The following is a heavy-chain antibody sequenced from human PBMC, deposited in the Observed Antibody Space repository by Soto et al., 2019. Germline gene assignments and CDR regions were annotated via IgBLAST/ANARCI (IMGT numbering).Heavy chain of an antibody. J-gene: IGHJ4*02. D-gene: IGHD3-3*01. Sequence: GGSLRLSCAASGFTFSNYGMHWVRQAPGKGLEWVAVISYDGTNKYYADSVKGRFTISRDNPKNTLFLQMNSLRAEDTAVYYCAEDLVWGMYYDISSTYYSPLDYWGQGTLVTVSS. CDR2: ISYDGTNK. V-gene: IGHV3-30*18. CDR3: AEDLVWGMYYDISSTYYSPLDY. CDR1: GFTFSNYG.